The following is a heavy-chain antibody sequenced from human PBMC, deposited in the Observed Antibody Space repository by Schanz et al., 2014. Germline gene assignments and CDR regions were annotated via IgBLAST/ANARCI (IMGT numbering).Heavy chain of an antibody. V-gene: IGHV3-11*01. D-gene: IGHD2-2*01. J-gene: IGHJ1*01. Sequence: QVQLVESGGGVVQPGRSLRLSCATSGLNFDYYAMSWVRQAPGKGLEWVSDISDSGDSTHYADSVKGRFTISRDNAKNSLFLQMNSLSAEDTALYYCARDTAQSCIGPSCFEYFQHWGQGALVTVSS. CDR2: ISDSGDST. CDR3: ARDTAQSCIGPSCFEYFQH. CDR1: GLNFDYYA.